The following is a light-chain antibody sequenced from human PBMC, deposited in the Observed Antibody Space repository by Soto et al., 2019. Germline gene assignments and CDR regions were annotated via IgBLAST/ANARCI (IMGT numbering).Light chain of an antibody. Sequence: EFVLTQSPGTLSLSPGERATLSCRASQSLTNSFIAWYQQKPGQAPRLLIYDTSSRASGIPDRFSGSGSGTDFTLTISRLEPEDFAVYYCQKYASSTITFGQGTRLEIK. J-gene: IGKJ5*01. CDR1: QSLTNSF. CDR3: QKYASSTIT. V-gene: IGKV3-20*01. CDR2: DTS.